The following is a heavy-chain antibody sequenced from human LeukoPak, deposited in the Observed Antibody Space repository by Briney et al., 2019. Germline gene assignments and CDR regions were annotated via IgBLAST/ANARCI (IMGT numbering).Heavy chain of an antibody. CDR1: GYSFTNYW. CDR2: IYPGDSDT. D-gene: IGHD6-19*01. CDR3: ARLAVHSSGWYGLREINWFDP. J-gene: IGHJ5*02. V-gene: IGHV5-51*01. Sequence: GESLKISCKGSGYSFTNYWIGWVRQMPGKGLEWMGIIYPGDSDTRYSPSFQGQVTISADKSISTAYLQWSSLKASDTAMYYCARLAVHSSGWYGLREINWFDPWGQGTLVTVSS.